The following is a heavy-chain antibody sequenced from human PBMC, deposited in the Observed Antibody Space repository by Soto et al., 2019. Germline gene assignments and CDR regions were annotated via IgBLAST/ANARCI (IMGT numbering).Heavy chain of an antibody. CDR1: GGSISSSSYY. D-gene: IGHD3-22*01. CDR2: IYYSGST. CDR3: ARHLWSLEWGYYDSSGYYPKYNWFDP. V-gene: IGHV4-39*01. J-gene: IGHJ5*02. Sequence: PSETLSLTCTVSGGSISSSSYYWGWIRQPPGKGLEWIGSIYYSGSTYYNTSLKSRVTISVDTSKNQFALKLSSVTAADTAVYYCARHLWSLEWGYYDSSGYYPKYNWFDPWGQGTLVTVSS.